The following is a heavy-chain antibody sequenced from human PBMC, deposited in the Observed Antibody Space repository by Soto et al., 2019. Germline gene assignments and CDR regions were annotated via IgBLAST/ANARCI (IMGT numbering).Heavy chain of an antibody. Sequence: QVQLVQSGAEVKKPGSSVKVSCKASGGTFSSYAISWVRQAPGQGLEWVGGIIPIFGTANYAQKFQGRVTITADKSTSTAYMELSSLRSEDTAVYYCAREGRLRFLEWSPYYFDYWGQGTLVTVSS. CDR2: IIPIFGTA. CDR1: GGTFSSYA. V-gene: IGHV1-69*06. J-gene: IGHJ4*02. CDR3: AREGRLRFLEWSPYYFDY. D-gene: IGHD3-3*01.